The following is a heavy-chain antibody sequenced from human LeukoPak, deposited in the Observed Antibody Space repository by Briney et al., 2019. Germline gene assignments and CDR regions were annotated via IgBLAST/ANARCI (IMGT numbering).Heavy chain of an antibody. D-gene: IGHD1-26*01. J-gene: IGHJ4*02. CDR1: GVSFSSYY. CDR3: ARGAMVGATADY. Sequence: SETLSLTCTVSGVSFSSYYWSWIRQPPGKRLEYIGYIHYSGGANYNPSLKSRVTMSVDTSKNQFSLRLSSVTVADTAMYYCARGAMVGATADYWGQGTLVTVSS. V-gene: IGHV4-59*01. CDR2: IHYSGGA.